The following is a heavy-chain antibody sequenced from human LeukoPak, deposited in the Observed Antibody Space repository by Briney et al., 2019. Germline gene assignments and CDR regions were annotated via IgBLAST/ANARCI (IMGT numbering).Heavy chain of an antibody. Sequence: GGSLRLSCAASGFTFSSYGMHWVRQAPGKGLEWVAVIWYDGSNKYYADSVKGRFTISRDNSKNTLYLQMNSLRAEDTAVYYCARDSNGDTPNFDYWGQGTLVTVSS. D-gene: IGHD4-17*01. V-gene: IGHV3-33*01. CDR1: GFTFSSYG. J-gene: IGHJ4*02. CDR2: IWYDGSNK. CDR3: ARDSNGDTPNFDY.